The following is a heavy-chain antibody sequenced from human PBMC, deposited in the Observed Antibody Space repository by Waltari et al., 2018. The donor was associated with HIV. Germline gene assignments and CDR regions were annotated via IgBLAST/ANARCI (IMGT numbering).Heavy chain of an antibody. D-gene: IGHD2-2*01. CDR2: IYYSGST. V-gene: IGHV4-39*01. Sequence: QLQLQESGPGLVKPSETLSLTCTVSGGSISSSSYYWGWIRQPPGKGLEWIGSIYYSGSTYYNPSLKSRVTISVDTSKNQFSLKLSSVTAADTAVYYCASPSIVVVPAAMSGMDVWGQGP. CDR3: ASPSIVVVPAAMSGMDV. CDR1: GGSISSSSYY. J-gene: IGHJ6*02.